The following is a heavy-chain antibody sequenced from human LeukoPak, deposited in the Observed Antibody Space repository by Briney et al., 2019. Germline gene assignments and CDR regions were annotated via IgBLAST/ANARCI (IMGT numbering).Heavy chain of an antibody. D-gene: IGHD1-26*01. CDR1: GFTLSSYA. Sequence: GGSLRLSCAASGFTLSSYAMSWVRQAPGKGREWVSAISGSGGSTYYADSVKGRFTISRDNSKNTLYLHMNSLRAEDTAVYYCASDIRIVGTNYFDYWGQGTLVTVSS. CDR2: ISGSGGST. J-gene: IGHJ4*02. CDR3: ASDIRIVGTNYFDY. V-gene: IGHV3-23*01.